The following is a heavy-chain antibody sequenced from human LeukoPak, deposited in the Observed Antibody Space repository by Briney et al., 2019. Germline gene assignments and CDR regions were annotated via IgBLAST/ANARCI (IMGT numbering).Heavy chain of an antibody. CDR3: ARYCSSTSCYTGSMVAYGMDV. D-gene: IGHD2-2*02. CDR2: INPSGGST. Sequence: ASVKVSCTASGYTFTSYYMHWVRQAPGQGLEWMGIINPSGGSTSYAQKFQGRVTMTRDTSTSTVYMELSSLRSEDTAVYYCARYCSSTSCYTGSMVAYGMDVWGQGTTVTVSS. CDR1: GYTFTSYY. V-gene: IGHV1-46*01. J-gene: IGHJ6*02.